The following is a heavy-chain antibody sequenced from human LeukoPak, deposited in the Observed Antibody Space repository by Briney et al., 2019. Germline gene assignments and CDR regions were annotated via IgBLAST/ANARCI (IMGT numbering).Heavy chain of an antibody. CDR2: FDPEDGET. V-gene: IGHV1-24*01. D-gene: IGHD3-9*01. CDR3: ATVPDILTGYYTAY. CDR1: GYTLTELS. J-gene: IGHJ4*02. Sequence: ASVTVSCKISGYTLTELSMHWVRQAPGKGLEWMGGFDPEDGETIYAQKFQGRVTMTEDTSTDTAYMELSSLRSEDTAVYYCATVPDILTGYYTAYWGQGTLVTVSS.